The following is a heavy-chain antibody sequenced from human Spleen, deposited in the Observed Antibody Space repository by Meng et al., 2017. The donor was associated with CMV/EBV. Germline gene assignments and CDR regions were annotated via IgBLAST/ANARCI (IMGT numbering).Heavy chain of an antibody. Sequence: SRGLSVAACGLSFSSYAMSWVRQAPGKGLEWVSVIYSGGSSTYYADSVKGRFTISRDNSKNTLYLQMNSLRAEDTAVYYCAKIPFDPWGQGTLVTVSS. J-gene: IGHJ5*02. CDR3: AKIPFDP. CDR2: IYSGGSST. CDR1: GLSFSSYA. V-gene: IGHV3-23*03.